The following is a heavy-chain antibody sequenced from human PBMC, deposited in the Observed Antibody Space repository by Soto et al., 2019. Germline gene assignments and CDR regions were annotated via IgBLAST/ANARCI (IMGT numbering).Heavy chain of an antibody. J-gene: IGHJ4*02. CDR3: ARDPGGSRYYDSSGPFDY. V-gene: IGHV4-61*01. Sequence: QVQLQESGPGLVKPSETLSLTCTVSGGSVSSGSYYWSWIRQPPGKGLEWIGYIYYSGSTNYNPSLKSRVTISVDTSKNQFSLKLSSVTAADTAVYYCARDPGGSRYYDSSGPFDYWGQGTLVTVSS. D-gene: IGHD3-22*01. CDR1: GGSVSSGSYY. CDR2: IYYSGST.